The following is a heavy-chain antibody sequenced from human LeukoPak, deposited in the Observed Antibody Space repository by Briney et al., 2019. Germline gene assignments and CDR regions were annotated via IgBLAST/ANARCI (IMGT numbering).Heavy chain of an antibody. D-gene: IGHD7-27*01. CDR3: AKDGGLWVSAHWGDS. CDR1: GFTFSSYT. CDR2: ITTSDGNT. J-gene: IGHJ4*02. V-gene: IGHV3-23*01. Sequence: PGGALRPSWAAFGFTFSSYTMSWVRPAPGKGLGGVSTITTSDGNTYYADSVKGRFTVSRDNSKNTLFLQMNSLRAEDTAVYYCAKDGGLWVSAHWGDSWGRGTLVTVSS.